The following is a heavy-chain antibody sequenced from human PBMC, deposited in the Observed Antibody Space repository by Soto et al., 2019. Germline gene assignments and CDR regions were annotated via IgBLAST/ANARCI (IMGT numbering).Heavy chain of an antibody. CDR3: AIRVGPRVAARPINYYYGMDV. D-gene: IGHD6-6*01. J-gene: IGHJ6*02. Sequence: SVKVSCKASGGTFSSYAISWVRQAPGQGLEWMGGIIPIFGTANYAQKFQGRVTITADESTSTAYMELSSLRSEDTAVYYCAIRVGPRVAARPINYYYGMDVWGQGTTVTVSS. V-gene: IGHV1-69*13. CDR2: IIPIFGTA. CDR1: GGTFSSYA.